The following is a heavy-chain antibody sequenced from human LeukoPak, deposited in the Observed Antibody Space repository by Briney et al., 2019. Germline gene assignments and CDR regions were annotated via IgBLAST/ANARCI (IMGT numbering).Heavy chain of an antibody. V-gene: IGHV3-7*03. CDR3: VRSHSAVYYGDAFDI. J-gene: IGHJ3*02. CDR1: GFSFSSYW. D-gene: IGHD3-10*01. CDR2: IKEDGSEK. Sequence: PGGSLRLSCAVSGFSFSSYWMTWVRQAPGKGLEWVAKIKEDGSEKYYVDSVKGRFTVSRDNVKNSLFLQMNSLRAEDTAAYYCVRSHSAVYYGDAFDIWGQGTMVTVSS.